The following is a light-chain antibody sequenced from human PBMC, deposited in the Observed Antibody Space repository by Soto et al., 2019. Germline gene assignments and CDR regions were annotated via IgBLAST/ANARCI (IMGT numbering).Light chain of an antibody. V-gene: IGKV3-20*01. J-gene: IGKJ2*01. CDR1: QSIASTY. CDR3: QQYGSSLYT. CDR2: GAS. Sequence: EIVLTQSPGTLCLSPGERVILSCKTSQSIASTYLTWYQQKPGQAPRLLIYGASRRATGIPDRFSGSGSGTDFSLTISRLEPEDFAVYYCQQYGSSLYTFGQGTKVDI.